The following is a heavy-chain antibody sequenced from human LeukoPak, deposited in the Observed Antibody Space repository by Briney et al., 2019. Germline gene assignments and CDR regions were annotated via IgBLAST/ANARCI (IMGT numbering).Heavy chain of an antibody. CDR1: GGSFSGYY. D-gene: IGHD2-15*01. V-gene: IGHV4-34*01. CDR3: ARRLLGYCNGGSCYSGYFQH. Sequence: PSETLSLTCAVYGGSFSGYYWSWIRQPPGKGLEWIGEINHSGSTNSNPSLKSRVTISVDTSKNQFSLKLSSVTAADTAMYYCARRLLGYCNGGSCYSGYFQHWGQGTLVTVSS. J-gene: IGHJ1*01. CDR2: INHSGST.